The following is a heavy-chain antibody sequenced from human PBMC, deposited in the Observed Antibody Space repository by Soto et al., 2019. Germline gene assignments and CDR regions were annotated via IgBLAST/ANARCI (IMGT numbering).Heavy chain of an antibody. Sequence: GGSLRLSCAASGFTFSSYAMSWVRQAPGKGLEWVSAISGSGGSKYYADSVKGRFTISRDNSKNTLYLQMNSLRAEDTAVYYCALCSEWELLPYFDFWGQGALVTVSS. CDR1: GFTFSSYA. CDR2: ISGSGGSK. J-gene: IGHJ4*02. CDR3: ALCSEWELLPYFDF. V-gene: IGHV3-23*01. D-gene: IGHD3-10*02.